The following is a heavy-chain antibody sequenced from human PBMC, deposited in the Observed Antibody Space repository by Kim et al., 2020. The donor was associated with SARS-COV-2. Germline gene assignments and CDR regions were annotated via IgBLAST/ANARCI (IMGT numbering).Heavy chain of an antibody. Sequence: SETLSLTCTVSGGSISSYYWSWIRQPPGKGLEWIGYIYYSGSTNYNPSLKSRVTISVDRSKNQFSLKLSSVTAADTAVYYCARHTPDYYDSSGWHFDYWGQGTLVTVSS. J-gene: IGHJ4*02. CDR3: ARHTPDYYDSSGWHFDY. V-gene: IGHV4-59*08. D-gene: IGHD3-22*01. CDR1: GGSISSYY. CDR2: IYYSGST.